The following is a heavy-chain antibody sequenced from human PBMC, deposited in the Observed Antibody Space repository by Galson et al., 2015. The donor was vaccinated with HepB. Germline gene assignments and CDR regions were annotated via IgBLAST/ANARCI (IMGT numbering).Heavy chain of an antibody. CDR2: INPNSGGT. V-gene: IGHV1-2*04. CDR1: GYTFTGYY. Sequence: SVKVSCKASGYTFTGYYMHWVRQAPGQGLEWMGWINPNSGGTKYAQKFQGWVTMTRDTSISTAYMELSRLRFDDTAVYYCARGGLGSCSSSSCPLLYGMDVWGQGTTVTVSS. D-gene: IGHD2-2*01. J-gene: IGHJ6*02. CDR3: ARGGLGSCSSSSCPLLYGMDV.